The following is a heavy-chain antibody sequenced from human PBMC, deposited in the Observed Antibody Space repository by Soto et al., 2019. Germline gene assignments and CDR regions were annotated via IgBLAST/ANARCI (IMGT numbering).Heavy chain of an antibody. Sequence: VRPAPGKGLEWVSGISGSGDSTYYADSVKGRFTISRDNSKNTLYLQMNSLRAEDTAVYYCAKGVPGFFFQAEDGIRDL. CDR2: ISGSGDST. J-gene: IGHJ2*01. V-gene: IGHV3-23*01. D-gene: IGHD2-21*01. CDR3: AKGVPGFFFQAEDGIRDL.